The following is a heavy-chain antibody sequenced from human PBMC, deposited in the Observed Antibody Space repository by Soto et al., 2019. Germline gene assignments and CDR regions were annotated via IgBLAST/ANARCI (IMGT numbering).Heavy chain of an antibody. CDR2: IYSGGST. J-gene: IGHJ4*02. CDR3: ARSLRQLVDY. Sequence: GGSLRLSCAASGFTVSSNYMSWVRQAPGKGLEWVSVIYSGGSTYYADSVKGRFTISRDNSKNTLYLQMTNMDPVDTATYYCARSLRQLVDYWGQGTLVTVSS. V-gene: IGHV3-53*05. CDR1: GFTVSSNY. D-gene: IGHD6-13*01.